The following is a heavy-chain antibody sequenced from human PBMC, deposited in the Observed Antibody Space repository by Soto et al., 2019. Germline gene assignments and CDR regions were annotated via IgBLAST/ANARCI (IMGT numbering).Heavy chain of an antibody. CDR2: IYYSGST. D-gene: IGHD6-13*01. Sequence: SETLSLTCTVSGGSIISYYWSWIRQPPGKGLEWIGYIYYSGSTNYNPSLKSRVTISVDTSKNQFSLKLSSVTAADTAVYYCARVGGTRGYSSSWPLDYWGQGTLVTVSS. CDR1: GGSIISYY. CDR3: ARVGGTRGYSSSWPLDY. J-gene: IGHJ4*02. V-gene: IGHV4-59*01.